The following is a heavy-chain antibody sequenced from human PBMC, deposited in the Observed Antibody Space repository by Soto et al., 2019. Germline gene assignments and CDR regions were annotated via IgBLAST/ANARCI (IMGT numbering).Heavy chain of an antibody. CDR2: INAGNGNT. CDR3: ARNLVYYDFWSGYYDAFDI. J-gene: IGHJ3*02. V-gene: IGHV1-3*01. CDR1: GYTFTSYA. D-gene: IGHD3-3*01. Sequence: GASVKVSCKASGYTFTSYAMHWLRQSAGQRLEWMGWINAGNGNTKYSQKFQGRVTITRDTSASTAYMELSSLRSEDTAVYYCARNLVYYDFWSGYYDAFDIWGQGTMVTVSS.